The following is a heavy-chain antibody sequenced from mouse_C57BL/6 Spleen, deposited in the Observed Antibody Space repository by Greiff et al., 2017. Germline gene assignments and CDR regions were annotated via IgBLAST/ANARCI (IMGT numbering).Heavy chain of an antibody. CDR1: GFNIKDYY. Sequence: VQLQQSGAELVKPGASVKLSCTASGFNIKDYYMHWVKQRTEQGLEWIGRIDPEDGETKYAPKFQGKATITADTSSNTAYLQHISLTSDDTAVYYCSFYYCGSRSFDYWGQGTTLTVSS. V-gene: IGHV14-2*01. D-gene: IGHD1-1*01. J-gene: IGHJ2*01. CDR2: IDPEDGET. CDR3: SFYYCGSRSFDY.